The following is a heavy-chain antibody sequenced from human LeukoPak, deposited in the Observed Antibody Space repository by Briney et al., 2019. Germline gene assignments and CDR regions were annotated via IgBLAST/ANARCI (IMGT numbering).Heavy chain of an antibody. J-gene: IGHJ6*03. Sequence: PSETLSLTCTVSGGSISSYYWSWIRQPAGKGLEWIGHISISGSTNYNPSLKTRVTMSVDTSKNQFSLKLSSVTAADTAVYYCARGSSWYYYYYYYMDVWGKGTTVTISS. CDR3: ARGSSWYYYYYYYMDV. CDR1: GGSISSYY. CDR2: ISISGST. V-gene: IGHV4-4*07. D-gene: IGHD6-13*01.